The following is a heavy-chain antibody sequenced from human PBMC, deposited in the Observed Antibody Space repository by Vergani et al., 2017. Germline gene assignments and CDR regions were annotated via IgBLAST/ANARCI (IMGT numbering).Heavy chain of an antibody. V-gene: IGHV1-2*02. D-gene: IGHD3-22*01. J-gene: IGHJ3*02. CDR1: GYIFTGYN. CDR3: ARGYHYDNSGYRNVLDI. Sequence: QVQQVQSGAEVKKPGASVKVSCKASGYIFTGYNMHWVRQAPGQGLEWMGWINPNSGDTKYAQKFQGRVTMTRDTSINTAYMELRRLRSDDTAVYYCARGYHYDNSGYRNVLDIWGQGTMVTVSS. CDR2: INPNSGDT.